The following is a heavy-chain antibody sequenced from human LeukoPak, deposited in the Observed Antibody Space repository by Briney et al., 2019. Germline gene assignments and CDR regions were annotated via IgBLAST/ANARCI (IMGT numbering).Heavy chain of an antibody. CDR1: GGSISTYY. Sequence: PSETLSLTCTVSGGSISTYYCSWIRQPAGKGLEWIGRIYTSGSTSYNSSLKSRVTMSVDTSKNQFSLKLSSVTAADTAVYYCARDVGGYSYGYSLDYWGQGTLVSVSS. D-gene: IGHD5-18*01. CDR3: ARDVGGYSYGYSLDY. V-gene: IGHV4-4*07. J-gene: IGHJ4*02. CDR2: IYTSGST.